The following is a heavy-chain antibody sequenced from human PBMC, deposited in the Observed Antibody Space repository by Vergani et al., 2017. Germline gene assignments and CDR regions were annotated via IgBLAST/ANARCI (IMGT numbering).Heavy chain of an antibody. CDR3: AKDSRPTVTTFGMYDY. J-gene: IGHJ4*02. CDR1: GFTFSSYA. D-gene: IGHD3-16*01. V-gene: IGHV3-30*01. Sequence: QVQLVESGGGVVQPGRSLRLSCAASGFTFSSYAMHWVRQAPGKGLEWVAVISYDGSNKYYADSVKGRFTISRDNSKNTLYLQMNSLRAEDTALYYCAKDSRPTVTTFGMYDYWGQGTLVTVSS. CDR2: ISYDGSNK.